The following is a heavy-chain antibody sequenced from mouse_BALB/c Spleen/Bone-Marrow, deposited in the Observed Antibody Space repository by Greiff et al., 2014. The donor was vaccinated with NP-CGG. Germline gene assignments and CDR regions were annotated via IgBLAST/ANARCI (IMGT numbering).Heavy chain of an antibody. J-gene: IGHJ4*01. D-gene: IGHD2-1*01. CDR3: ARNLLYGNPYYYAMDY. Sequence: QVHVKQSGPGLVAPSQSLSITCTVSGFSLSRYSVHWVRQPPGKGLEWLGMIWGGGSTDYNSALKSRLSISKDNSKSQVFLEMNSLQTDDTAMYYCARNLLYGNPYYYAMDYWGQGTSVTVSS. CDR1: GFSLSRYS. CDR2: IWGGGST. V-gene: IGHV2-6-4*01.